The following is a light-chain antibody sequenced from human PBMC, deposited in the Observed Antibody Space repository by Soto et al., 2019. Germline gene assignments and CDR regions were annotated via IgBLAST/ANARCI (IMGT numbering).Light chain of an antibody. V-gene: IGLV1-36*01. CDR1: NSNIGTYA. J-gene: IGLJ2*01. CDR2: YDD. Sequence: QAVVTQPPSVSEAPRQRVTISCSGSNSNIGTYAVNWYQQLPGKAPKLLIYYDDLLPSGVSDRFSGSKSGTSASLAISGLQSEDEADYYCAAWDDSLNGPVFGGGTKLTVL. CDR3: AAWDDSLNGPV.